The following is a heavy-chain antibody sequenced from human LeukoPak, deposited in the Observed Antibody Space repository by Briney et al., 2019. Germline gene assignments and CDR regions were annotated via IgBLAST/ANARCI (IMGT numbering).Heavy chain of an antibody. D-gene: IGHD5-18*01. CDR2: MNPNSGNT. Sequence: ASVKVSCKASGYTFTSYDINWVRQATGQGLKWMGWMNPNSGNTGYAQKFQGRVTMTRNTSISTAYMELSSLRSEDTAVYYCARVWYSYANWFDPWGQGTLVTVSS. J-gene: IGHJ5*02. CDR3: ARVWYSYANWFDP. V-gene: IGHV1-8*01. CDR1: GYTFTSYD.